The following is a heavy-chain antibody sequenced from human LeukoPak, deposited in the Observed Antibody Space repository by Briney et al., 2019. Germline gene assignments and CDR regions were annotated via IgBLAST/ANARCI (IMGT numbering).Heavy chain of an antibody. CDR1: GYTFTSYG. Sequence: ASVKVSCKASGYTFTSYGISWVRQAPGQGLEWMGWISAYNGNTNYAQKLQGRVTMTRDMSTSTVYMELSSLRSEDTAVYYCASGLSGEYYDFWSGSWFDPWGQGTLVTVSP. D-gene: IGHD3-3*01. J-gene: IGHJ5*02. CDR3: ASGLSGEYYDFWSGSWFDP. V-gene: IGHV1-18*01. CDR2: ISAYNGNT.